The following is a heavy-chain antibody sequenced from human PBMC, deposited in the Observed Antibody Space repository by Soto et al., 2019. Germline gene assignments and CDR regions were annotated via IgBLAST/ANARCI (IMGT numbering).Heavy chain of an antibody. CDR2: ISAYNGNT. D-gene: IGHD5-12*01. V-gene: IGHV1-18*01. Sequence: ASVKLSCKDSGYTYTSTGITWLRQAPKQGLEWMGWISAYNGNTNYAQKLQGRVTMTTDTSTSTAYMELRSLRSDDTAVYYCARKVIVATIGKRAEYFQHWGQGTLVTVSS. CDR1: GYTYTSTG. J-gene: IGHJ1*01. CDR3: ARKVIVATIGKRAEYFQH.